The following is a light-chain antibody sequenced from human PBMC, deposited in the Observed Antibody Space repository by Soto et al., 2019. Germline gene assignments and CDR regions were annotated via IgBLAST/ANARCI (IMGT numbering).Light chain of an antibody. CDR3: ISYTGSSTSYV. CDR1: RSDIGSYNY. Sequence: QSVLTQPASVSGSPGQSFTISCSGTRSDIGSYNYVAWYQQFPGKTPKILIYGVSNRPSGVSSRFSGSKSGNTASLTISGLQAEDEADCYCISYTGSSTSYVFGSGTKVTVL. V-gene: IGLV2-14*01. J-gene: IGLJ1*01. CDR2: GVS.